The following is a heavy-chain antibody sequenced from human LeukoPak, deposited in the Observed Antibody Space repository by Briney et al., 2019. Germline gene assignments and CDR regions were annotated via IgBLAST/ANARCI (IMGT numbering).Heavy chain of an antibody. CDR1: GYTFTDYY. CDR2: ISPSSGGT. V-gene: IGHV1-2*06. D-gene: IGHD5-12*01. J-gene: IGHJ4*02. CDR3: ARGLVGSAYDFDY. Sequence: ASVKVSCKSSGYTFTDYYIHWVRQAPGQGLEWMGRISPSSGGTNYAQNFQGRVTLTRDTSIRTVYMELSSLRSDDTAVYYCARGLVGSAYDFDYWGQGTLVPVSS.